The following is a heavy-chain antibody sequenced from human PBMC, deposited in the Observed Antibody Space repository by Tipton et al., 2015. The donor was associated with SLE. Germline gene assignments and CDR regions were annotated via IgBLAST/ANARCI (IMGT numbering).Heavy chain of an antibody. CDR2: IYYSGST. CDR3: ARRQWGSGYDYFDY. Sequence: TLSLTCTVSGGSISSGGYYWSWIRQHPGKGLEWIGYIYYSGSTNYNPSLKSRVTMSVDTSKNQFSLKLSSVTAADTAVYYCARRQWGSGYDYFDYWGQGTLVTVSS. J-gene: IGHJ4*02. D-gene: IGHD5-12*01. V-gene: IGHV4-61*08. CDR1: GGSISSGGYY.